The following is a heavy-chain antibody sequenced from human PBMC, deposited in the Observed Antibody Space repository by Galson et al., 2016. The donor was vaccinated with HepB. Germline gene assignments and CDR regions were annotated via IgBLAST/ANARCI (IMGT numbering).Heavy chain of an antibody. Sequence: SLRLSCAVSGFTFSRHAMSWVRQAPGKGLEWVAIVRTTGVRSGPKTFYAESVKGRFTISRDDSRNTVYLQMSSLTDADTAVYFCTKLYCGDGSCYPRPYYLDYWGQGNLVTVSS. CDR3: TKLYCGDGSCYPRPYYLDY. CDR1: GFTFSRHA. J-gene: IGHJ4*02. D-gene: IGHD2-15*01. V-gene: IGHV3-23*01. CDR2: VRTTGVRSGPKT.